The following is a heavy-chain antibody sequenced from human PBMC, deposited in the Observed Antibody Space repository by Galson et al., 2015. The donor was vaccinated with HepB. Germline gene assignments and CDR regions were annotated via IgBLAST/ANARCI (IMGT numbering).Heavy chain of an antibody. V-gene: IGHV3-30-3*01. D-gene: IGHD1-14*01. J-gene: IGHJ5*02. CDR2: ISQDGSKK. CDR1: GFTFSSYA. Sequence: SLRLSCAASGFTFSSYAIHWVRQAPGKGLEWVAVISQDGSKKYYADSVKGRFTISRDNSKNTLYLQMNSLRAEDTAVYYCARDRNQGWFDPWGQGTLVTVSS. CDR3: ARDRNQGWFDP.